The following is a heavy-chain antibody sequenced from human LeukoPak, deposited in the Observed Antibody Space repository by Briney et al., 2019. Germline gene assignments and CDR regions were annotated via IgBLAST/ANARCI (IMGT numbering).Heavy chain of an antibody. CDR2: IYYTGNT. D-gene: IGHD3/OR15-3a*01. Sequence: SGTLSLTCTVSGVSISSSYSYWGWIRQPPGMGLEWIGSIYYTGNTYYNASLKSQVSISIDTSKNQFSLKLTSVTAADTAVYYCARQTGSGLFILPGGQGTLVTVSS. J-gene: IGHJ4*02. CDR1: GVSISSSYSY. CDR3: ARQTGSGLFILP. V-gene: IGHV4-39*01.